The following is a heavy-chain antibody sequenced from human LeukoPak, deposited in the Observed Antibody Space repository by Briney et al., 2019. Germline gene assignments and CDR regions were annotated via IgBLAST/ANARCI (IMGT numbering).Heavy chain of an antibody. V-gene: IGHV3-30-3*01. Sequence: GGSLGLSCAASGFTFRNYVIHWVRQAPGKGLEWVAVTSSDLNVKLYADSVKGRSTTSRDNSRSTLYLQMNSLRPEDTAIYYCAREGYYGSGSPPSLYFDYWGQGTLVTVSS. D-gene: IGHD3-10*01. CDR1: GFTFRNYV. J-gene: IGHJ4*02. CDR2: TSSDLNVK. CDR3: AREGYYGSGSPPSLYFDY.